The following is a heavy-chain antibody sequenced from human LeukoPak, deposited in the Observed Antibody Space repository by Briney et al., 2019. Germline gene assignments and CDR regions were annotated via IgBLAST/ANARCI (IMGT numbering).Heavy chain of an antibody. J-gene: IGHJ6*02. CDR1: GSTFRNYG. D-gene: IGHD6-19*01. Sequence: GGSLRLSCAASGSTFRNYGMHWVRQAPGKGLEWVAVIWYDGSDKNYADFVRGRFTISRDNSKSTLYLQMNSLRAEDTAVYYCATVRRGSSGWYADVWGQGTTVTVSS. CDR2: IWYDGSDK. CDR3: ATVRRGSSGWYADV. V-gene: IGHV3-33*01.